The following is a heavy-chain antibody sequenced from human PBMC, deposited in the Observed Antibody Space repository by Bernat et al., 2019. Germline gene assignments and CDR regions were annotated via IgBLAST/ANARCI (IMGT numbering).Heavy chain of an antibody. CDR3: AKCPIRPTEFDY. Sequence: EVQLVETGGGLIQPGGSLRLSCAASGFTFSSYAMSWVRQAPGKGLEWVSAISGSGGSTYYADSVKGRFTISRDNSKNTLYLQMNSLRAEDTAVYYCAKCPIRPTEFDYWGQGTLVTVSS. J-gene: IGHJ4*02. CDR1: GFTFSSYA. CDR2: ISGSGGST. V-gene: IGHV3-23*04.